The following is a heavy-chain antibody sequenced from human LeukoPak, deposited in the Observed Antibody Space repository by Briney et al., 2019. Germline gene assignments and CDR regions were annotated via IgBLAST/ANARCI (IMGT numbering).Heavy chain of an antibody. CDR2: VHHSGTS. D-gene: IGHD5-12*01. V-gene: IGHV4-59*01. Sequence: PSETLSLTCSVSGDSIRRYFWSWIRLSPGKGLEWIGYVHHSGTSRYKPSLESRVTISLDTSENRFSLTLKSVTAADTALYYCAGAEIDRLRSPGTLYYIDAWGPGTPVTVSS. CDR1: GDSIRRYF. J-gene: IGHJ5*02. CDR3: AGAEIDRLRSPGTLYYIDA.